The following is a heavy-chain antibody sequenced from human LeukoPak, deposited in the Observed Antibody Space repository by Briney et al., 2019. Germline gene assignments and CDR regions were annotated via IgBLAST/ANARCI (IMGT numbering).Heavy chain of an antibody. CDR2: ISYDGSNK. CDR3: ARGGPFDY. V-gene: IGHV3-30*04. D-gene: IGHD5-12*01. J-gene: IGHJ4*02. Sequence: PGGSLRLSCAASGFTFSSYAMHWVRQAPGKGLEWVAVISYDGSNKYYADSVKGRFTISRDNSKNTLYLQMNSLRAEDTAVYYCARGGPFDYWGQGTLVTVSS. CDR1: GFTFSSYA.